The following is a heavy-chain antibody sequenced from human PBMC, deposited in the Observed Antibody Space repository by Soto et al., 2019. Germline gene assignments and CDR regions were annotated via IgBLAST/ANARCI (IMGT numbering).Heavy chain of an antibody. CDR1: GFTFSSYG. CDR2: IWYDGSNK. Sequence: GGSLRLSCAASGFTFSSYGMHWVRQAPGKGLEWVAVIWYDGSNKYYADSVKGRFTISRDNSKNTLYLQMNSLRAEDTAVYYCASTPGYSSGWYLDYWGQGTLVTVSS. V-gene: IGHV3-33*01. D-gene: IGHD6-19*01. CDR3: ASTPGYSSGWYLDY. J-gene: IGHJ4*02.